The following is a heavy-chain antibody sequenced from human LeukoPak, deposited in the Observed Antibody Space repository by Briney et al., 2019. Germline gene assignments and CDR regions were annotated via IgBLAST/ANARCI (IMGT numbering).Heavy chain of an antibody. D-gene: IGHD3-10*01. Sequence: GGSLRLSCAASGFTFSSYGMHWVRQAPGKGLEWVAVISYDGSNKYYADSVKGRFTLSRDNSKNTLYLQMNSLRAEDTAVYYCAREEYYYGSGTYSLYWGQGTLVTVSS. V-gene: IGHV3-30*03. CDR3: AREEYYYGSGTYSLY. J-gene: IGHJ4*02. CDR1: GFTFSSYG. CDR2: ISYDGSNK.